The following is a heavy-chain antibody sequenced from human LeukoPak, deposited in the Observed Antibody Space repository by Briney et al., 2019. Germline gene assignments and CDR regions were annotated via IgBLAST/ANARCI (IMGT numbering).Heavy chain of an antibody. J-gene: IGHJ4*02. CDR3: ARHVVAVGFDY. D-gene: IGHD3-22*01. CDR1: GFTFSSYS. V-gene: IGHV3-21*01. CDR2: ISSSSSYI. Sequence: GGSLRLSCAASGFTFSSYSMNWVRQAPGKGLEWVSSISSSSSYIYYADSVKGRFTISRDNAKNSLYLQLNSLRAEDTAVYYCARHVVAVGFDYWGQGTLVTVSS.